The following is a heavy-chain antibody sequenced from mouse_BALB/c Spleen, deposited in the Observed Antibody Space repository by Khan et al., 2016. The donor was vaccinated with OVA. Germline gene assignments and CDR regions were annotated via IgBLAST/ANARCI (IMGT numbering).Heavy chain of an antibody. J-gene: IGHJ2*01. CDR2: INPNFGET. V-gene: IGHV1-20*01. D-gene: IGHD1-1*01. CDR3: ARMYGSDFDY. Sequence: EVELVESGPELVKPGASVKISCQASGYSFTGYFMHWVMQSPGKSLEWIGRINPNFGETFYSQKFVDKATLIVDESSSTAHMELRSLTSEDSAVYYCARMYGSDFDYWGQGTTLTVSS. CDR1: GYSFTGYF.